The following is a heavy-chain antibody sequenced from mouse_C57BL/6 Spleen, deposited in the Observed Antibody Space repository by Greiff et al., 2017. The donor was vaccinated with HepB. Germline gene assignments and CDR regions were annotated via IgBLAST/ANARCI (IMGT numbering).Heavy chain of an antibody. Sequence: EVQLQQSEGGLVQPGSSMKLSCTASGFTFSDYYMAWVRQVPEKGLEWVANINYDGSSTYYLDSLKSRFIISRDNAKNILYLQMSSLKSEDTATYYCARDRGGGYFDYWGQGTTLTVSS. CDR2: INYDGSST. V-gene: IGHV5-16*01. CDR3: ARDRGGGYFDY. J-gene: IGHJ2*01. CDR1: GFTFSDYY.